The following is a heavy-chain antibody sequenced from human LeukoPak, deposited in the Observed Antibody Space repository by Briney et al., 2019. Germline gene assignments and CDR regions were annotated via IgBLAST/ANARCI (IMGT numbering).Heavy chain of an antibody. J-gene: IGHJ6*03. CDR2: IYPGDSDT. D-gene: IGHD2/OR15-2a*01. CDR3: AKSMGSAATLYYYMDV. CDR1: GYSFTSYW. V-gene: IGHV5-51*01. Sequence: GESLKISCKGSGYSFTSYWIGWVRQMPGKGLEWMGIIYPGDSDTRYSPSFQGQVTISADKSISTSYLQWSSLKTSDTAIYYCAKSMGSAATLYYYMDVWGKGTTVTVSS.